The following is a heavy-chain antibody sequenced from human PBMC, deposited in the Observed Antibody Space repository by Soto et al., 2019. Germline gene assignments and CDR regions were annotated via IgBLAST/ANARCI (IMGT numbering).Heavy chain of an antibody. D-gene: IGHD2-21*02. Sequence: PGGSLRLSCGGSGFIFSRYGMHWVRQAPGKGLEWVTGISYDGGERFYADSVKGRFTTSRDNSKNRLDLQMSSLRPEDTAVYYCARDLPLYCRGDCNFDFWGQGTLVTVSS. CDR2: ISYDGGER. CDR1: GFIFSRYG. J-gene: IGHJ4*02. V-gene: IGHV3-30*03. CDR3: ARDLPLYCRGDCNFDF.